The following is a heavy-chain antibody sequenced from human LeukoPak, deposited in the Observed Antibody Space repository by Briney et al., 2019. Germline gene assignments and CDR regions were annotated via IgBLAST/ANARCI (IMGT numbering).Heavy chain of an antibody. Sequence: ASVKVSCKASGYTFTTYGISWVRQAPGQGLEWMGWISAYNGNTNYAQKLQGRVTMTTDTSTSTAYMELRSLRSDDTAVYYCARDHLGIRLDAFDIWGQGTMVTVSS. CDR1: GYTFTTYG. CDR2: ISAYNGNT. J-gene: IGHJ3*02. D-gene: IGHD3-16*01. CDR3: ARDHLGIRLDAFDI. V-gene: IGHV1-18*01.